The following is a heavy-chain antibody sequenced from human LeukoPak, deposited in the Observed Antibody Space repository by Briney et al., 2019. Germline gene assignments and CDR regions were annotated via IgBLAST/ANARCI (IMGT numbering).Heavy chain of an antibody. CDR1: GFTFSDYY. CDR2: ISSSSSYT. Sequence: GGSLRLSCAASGFTFSDYYMSWIRQAPGKGLEWVSYISSSSSYTNYADSVKGRFTISRDNSKNTVYLQMNSLRAEDTAVYFCARDASSGSLHFDYWGQGILVTVSS. J-gene: IGHJ4*02. D-gene: IGHD3-10*01. CDR3: ARDASSGSLHFDY. V-gene: IGHV3-11*06.